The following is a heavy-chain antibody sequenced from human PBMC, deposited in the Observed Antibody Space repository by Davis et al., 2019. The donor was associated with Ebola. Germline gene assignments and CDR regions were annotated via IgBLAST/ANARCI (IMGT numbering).Heavy chain of an antibody. V-gene: IGHV5-10-1*01. D-gene: IGHD2-21*02. CDR1: GYKFTNYW. CDR3: ARHGPGRPFCGGDCYAPSDY. J-gene: IGHJ4*02. CDR2: IDPSDSYT. Sequence: GESLKISCQGSGYKFTNYWISWVRQMPGKGLEWMGRIDPSDSYTNYSPSFQGHVAFSVDKSISTAYLQFSSLKASDAALYYCARHGPGRPFCGGDCYAPSDYWGLGTLVTVSS.